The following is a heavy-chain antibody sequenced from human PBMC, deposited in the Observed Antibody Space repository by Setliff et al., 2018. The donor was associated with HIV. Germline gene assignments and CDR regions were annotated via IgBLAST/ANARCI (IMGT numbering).Heavy chain of an antibody. J-gene: IGHJ4*03. CDR2: VHTDGTST. Sequence: ETLSLTCTVSGGSISSSPYYWGLIRQPPGKGLEWISLVHTDGTSTYYADTVKGRFTISRDNSKNNLYLQMNSLRVEDTAVYHCARSPQGGYFDYWGQGTLVTVSS. V-gene: IGHV3-53*01. CDR3: ARSPQGGYFDY. CDR1: GGSISSSPYY.